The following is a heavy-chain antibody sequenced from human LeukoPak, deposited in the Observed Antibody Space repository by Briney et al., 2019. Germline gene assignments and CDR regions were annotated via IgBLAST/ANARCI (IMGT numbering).Heavy chain of an antibody. J-gene: IGHJ4*02. D-gene: IGHD1-7*01. CDR2: INSDVSST. V-gene: IGHV3-74*01. CDR1: GFTFRSYW. Sequence: GGSLRLSCAASGFTFRSYWMHWVRQAPGKGLVWVSRINSDVSSTSYADSVKGRFTISRDNAKNTLYLQMNSLRAEDTAVYYCSREGSATSFDYWGQGTLVTVSS. CDR3: SREGSATSFDY.